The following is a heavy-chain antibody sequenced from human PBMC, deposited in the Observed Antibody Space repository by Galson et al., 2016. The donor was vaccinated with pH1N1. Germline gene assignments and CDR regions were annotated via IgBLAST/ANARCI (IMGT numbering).Heavy chain of an antibody. CDR3: ARLGASVGGTTY. Sequence: SVKVSCKASGYTFTSYGISWVRQAPGQGLEFMGRVSTSNGDTHFAQKFQGRVTLTTDTSTSTAYMELRSLRSDDTAVYYCARLGASVGGTTYWGQGTLVTVSS. J-gene: IGHJ4*02. CDR1: GYTFTSYG. V-gene: IGHV1-18*01. D-gene: IGHD6-19*01. CDR2: VSTSNGDT.